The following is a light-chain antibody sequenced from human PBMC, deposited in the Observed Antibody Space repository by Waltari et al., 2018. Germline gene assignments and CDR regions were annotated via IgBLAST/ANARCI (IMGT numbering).Light chain of an antibody. CDR1: SPTLGPRS. Sequence: VLPRPPPASGPPGQPVTIPFSEGSPTLGPRSFTWYQHIEATAPRLIIYSNNDRPSGVPARFSGSKSGTSASLVITGLHSEDEADYFCAAWDDNLSGWLLGGGTRVTVL. CDR3: AAWDDNLSGWL. CDR2: SNN. J-gene: IGLJ2*01. V-gene: IGLV1-44*01.